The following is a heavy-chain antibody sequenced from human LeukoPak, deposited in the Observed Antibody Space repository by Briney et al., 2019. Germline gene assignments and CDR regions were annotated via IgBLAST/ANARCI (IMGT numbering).Heavy chain of an antibody. CDR1: GFTFSSYE. CDR2: ISSSGSTI. Sequence: GGSLRLSCAASGFTFSSYEMNWVRQAPGKGLEWVSYISSSGSTIYYADSVKGRFTISRDNAKNSLYLQMNSLRAEDTAVYYCATLGYDSSGYYYSRSDYWGQGTLVTVSS. D-gene: IGHD3-22*01. V-gene: IGHV3-48*03. CDR3: ATLGYDSSGYYYSRSDY. J-gene: IGHJ4*02.